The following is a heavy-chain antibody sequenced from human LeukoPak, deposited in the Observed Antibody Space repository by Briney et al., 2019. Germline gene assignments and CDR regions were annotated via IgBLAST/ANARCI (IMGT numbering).Heavy chain of an antibody. Sequence: QTGGSLRLSCAASGFTFSSYGMHWVRQAPGKGLEWVAVISYDGSNKYYADSVKGRFTISRDNSKNTLYLQMNSLRAEDTAVYYCAKDLSYSSSSPGDFDYWGQGTLVTVSS. CDR3: AKDLSYSSSSPGDFDY. CDR2: ISYDGSNK. D-gene: IGHD6-13*01. J-gene: IGHJ4*02. V-gene: IGHV3-30*18. CDR1: GFTFSSYG.